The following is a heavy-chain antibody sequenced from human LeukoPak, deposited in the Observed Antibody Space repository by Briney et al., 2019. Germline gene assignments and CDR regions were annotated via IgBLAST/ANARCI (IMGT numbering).Heavy chain of an antibody. CDR3: ARGLKQLNYFDY. D-gene: IGHD6-13*01. Sequence: PSQTLSLTCTVSGGSISSGDHFWTWIRQHPGKGLEWIGYIYNGGGTYYNPSLKSRVIISVDTSRNQFSLRLSSVTAAGTAVYFCARGLKQLNYFDYWGQGTLVTVSS. CDR1: GGSISSGDHF. V-gene: IGHV4-31*03. J-gene: IGHJ4*02. CDR2: IYNGGGT.